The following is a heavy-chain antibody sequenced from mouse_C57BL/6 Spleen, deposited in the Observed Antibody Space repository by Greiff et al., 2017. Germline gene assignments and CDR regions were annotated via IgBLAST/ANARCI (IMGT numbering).Heavy chain of an antibody. CDR2: ISYDGSN. CDR3: ARVDGYYDYAMDY. Sequence: EVKLMESGPGLVKPSQSLSPTCSVTGYFITSGYYWTWIRQFPGNKLEWMGYISYDGSNNYNPSLKNRISITRDTSKNQFFLKLNSVTTEDTATYYCARVDGYYDYAMDYWVQGTSVTVSS. D-gene: IGHD2-3*01. J-gene: IGHJ4*01. V-gene: IGHV3-6*01. CDR1: GYFITSGYY.